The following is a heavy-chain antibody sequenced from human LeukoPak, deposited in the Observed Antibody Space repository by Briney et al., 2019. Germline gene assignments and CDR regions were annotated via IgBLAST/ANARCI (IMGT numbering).Heavy chain of an antibody. CDR2: ISGSGGST. V-gene: IGHV3-23*01. CDR3: AKDERPYCSSTSCSDWFDP. J-gene: IGHJ5*02. D-gene: IGHD2-2*01. Sequence: GGSLRLSCAASGNYWMHWVRQAPGKGLEWVSAISGSGGSTYYADSVKGRFTISRDNSKNTLYLQMNSLRAEDTAVYYCAKDERPYCSSTSCSDWFDPWGQGTLVTVSS. CDR1: GNYW.